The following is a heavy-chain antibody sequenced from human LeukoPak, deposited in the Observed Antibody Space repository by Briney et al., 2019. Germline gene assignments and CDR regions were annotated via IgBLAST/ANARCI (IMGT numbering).Heavy chain of an antibody. V-gene: IGHV3-23*01. CDR2: ISSSGGST. D-gene: IGHD6-19*01. CDR1: GFTFSSYA. J-gene: IGHJ3*02. CDR3: AKDYADSSGWYRAFDI. Sequence: GGSLRLSCAASGFTFSSYAMSWVRQAPGKGLEWVSAISSSGGSTYYADSVKGRFTISRDNSKNTLYLQMNSLRAEDTAVYYCAKDYADSSGWYRAFDIWGQGTMVTVSS.